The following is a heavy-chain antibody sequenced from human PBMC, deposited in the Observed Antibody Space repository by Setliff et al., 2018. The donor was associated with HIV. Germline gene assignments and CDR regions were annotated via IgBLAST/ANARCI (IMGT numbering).Heavy chain of an antibody. Sequence: ASVKVSCKASGYTFTAYYIHWVRQAPGHELQLMGRIEPSSGGTNYIQKFQGRVTITRDTSIYTVYMEMTGLTSDDTAVYYCARQDHSSVNTGSLYAFDVWGQGTMVTVSS. V-gene: IGHV1-2*06. CDR1: GYTFTAYY. D-gene: IGHD2-8*02. J-gene: IGHJ3*01. CDR3: ARQDHSSVNTGSLYAFDV. CDR2: IEPSSGGT.